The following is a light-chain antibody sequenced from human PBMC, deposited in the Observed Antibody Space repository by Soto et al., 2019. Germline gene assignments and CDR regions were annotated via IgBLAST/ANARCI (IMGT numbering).Light chain of an antibody. V-gene: IGKV3-20*01. CDR2: GAS. CDR3: HRYGTSRT. J-gene: IGKJ1*01. CDR1: LSVSSGY. Sequence: ELVLTQSPGTLSLSPGDRATLSCRASLSVSSGYLAWYQQKPGQAPRLLIYGASSRATGIPDRLSGSGSGTDFTLTINRLEPEDFAVYFCHRYGTSRTFGQWTKLEIK.